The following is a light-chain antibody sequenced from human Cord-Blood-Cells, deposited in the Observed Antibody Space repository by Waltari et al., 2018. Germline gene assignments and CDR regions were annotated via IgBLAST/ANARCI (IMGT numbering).Light chain of an antibody. CDR1: QSVLYSSNNKNY. Sequence: DIVMIQSPDSLPVSLGESATINCNSSQSVLYSSNNKNYLAWYQQKPGQPPKLLIYWASTRESGVPDRFSGSGSGTDFTLTISSLQAEDVAVYYCQQYYSTPYTFGQGTKLEIK. V-gene: IGKV4-1*01. CDR3: QQYYSTPYT. J-gene: IGKJ2*01. CDR2: WAS.